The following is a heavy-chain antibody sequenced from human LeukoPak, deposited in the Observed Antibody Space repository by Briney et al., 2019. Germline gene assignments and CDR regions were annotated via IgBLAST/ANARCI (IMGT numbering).Heavy chain of an antibody. J-gene: IGHJ4*02. CDR3: ANNSPYYFDY. V-gene: IGHV3-30*02. D-gene: IGHD5-18*01. Sequence: PGGSLRLSCAASGFTFSTYGMHWVRRAPGKGLEWVAFIRYDGSNKYYADSVKGRFTVSRDNSKNTLYLQMNSLRAEDTAVYYCANNSPYYFDYWGQGTLVAVSS. CDR1: GFTFSTYG. CDR2: IRYDGSNK.